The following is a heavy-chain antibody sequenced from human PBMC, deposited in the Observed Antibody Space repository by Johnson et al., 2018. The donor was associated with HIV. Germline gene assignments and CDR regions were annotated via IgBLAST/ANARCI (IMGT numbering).Heavy chain of an antibody. D-gene: IGHD6-19*01. J-gene: IGHJ3*02. CDR3: ARGEQWLVPDSEDAFDI. CDR1: GFTFSSYA. CDR2: ISGSAIST. V-gene: IGHV3-23*04. Sequence: VQLVESGGGVVQPGGSLRLSCAASGFTFSSYAMSWVRQAPGKGLEWVSAISGSAISTYYADSVKGRFTISRDNSKNTLYLQMNSLRAEDTAVYYCARGEQWLVPDSEDAFDIWGQGTMVTVSS.